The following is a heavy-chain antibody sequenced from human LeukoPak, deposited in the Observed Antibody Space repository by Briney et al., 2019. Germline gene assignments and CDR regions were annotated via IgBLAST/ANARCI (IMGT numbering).Heavy chain of an antibody. CDR2: ISYDGSNK. J-gene: IGHJ4*02. CDR3: AIPKSGRYYPGFEY. CDR1: GFTFSSYS. V-gene: IGHV3-30*03. Sequence: GGSLRLSCAASGFTFSSYSMNWVRQAPGKGLEWVAVISYDGSNKYYADSVKGRFTISRDNSKNMLFLQMNSLRAEDTAVYYCAIPKSGRYYPGFEYWGQGTLVTVSS. D-gene: IGHD1-26*01.